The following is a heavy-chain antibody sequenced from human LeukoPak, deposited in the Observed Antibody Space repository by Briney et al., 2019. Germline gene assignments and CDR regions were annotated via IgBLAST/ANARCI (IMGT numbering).Heavy chain of an antibody. CDR1: GFTFSNHN. D-gene: IGHD6-6*01. J-gene: IGHJ5*02. Sequence: GGSLRLSCTASGFTFSNHNMNWVRQAPGKGLEWVSHISSSSSTRYYADSVKGRFTISRDNAKNSLYLQMNSLRDEDTAVYYCAKAGVPFDPWGQGTLVTVSS. V-gene: IGHV3-48*02. CDR2: ISSSSSTR. CDR3: AKAGVPFDP.